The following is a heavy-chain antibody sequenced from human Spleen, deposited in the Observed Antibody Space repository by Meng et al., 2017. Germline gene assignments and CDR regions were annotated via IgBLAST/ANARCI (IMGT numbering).Heavy chain of an antibody. CDR2: IGASGGST. J-gene: IGHJ4*02. V-gene: IGHV3-23*01. Sequence: GESLKISCAASGFTFSSYAMSWVRQAPGKGLEWVSVIGASGGSTSYADSVKSRFTISRDNSKNTLYLQMNSLRAEDTAVYYCAKGAGRIASTGKRYFDYWGQGTLVTVSS. D-gene: IGHD6-13*01. CDR3: AKGAGRIASTGKRYFDY. CDR1: GFTFSSYA.